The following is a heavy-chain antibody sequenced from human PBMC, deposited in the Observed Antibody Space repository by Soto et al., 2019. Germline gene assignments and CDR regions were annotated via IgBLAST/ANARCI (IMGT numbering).Heavy chain of an antibody. J-gene: IGHJ6*02. CDR3: ARGHTASYYYYGMDV. CDR2: INHSGST. Sequence: SETLSLTCAVYGGSFSGYYWSWIRQPPGKGLEWIGEINHSGSTNYNPSLKSRVTISVDTSKNQFSLKLSSVTAADTAVYYCARGHTASYYYYGMDVWGQGXTVTVSS. CDR1: GGSFSGYY. D-gene: IGHD5-18*01. V-gene: IGHV4-34*01.